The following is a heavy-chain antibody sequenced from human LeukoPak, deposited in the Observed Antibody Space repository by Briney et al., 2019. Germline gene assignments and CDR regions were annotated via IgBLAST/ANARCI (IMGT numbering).Heavy chain of an antibody. CDR3: AKDMEDIVVVPGSYGMDV. CDR2: ISWNSGSI. J-gene: IGHJ6*02. D-gene: IGHD2-2*01. Sequence: PGRSLRLSCAASGFTFDDYAMHWVRQAPGKGLEWVSGISWNSGSIGYADSAKGRFTISRDNAKNSLYLQMNSLRAEDTALYYCAKDMEDIVVVPGSYGMDVWGQGTTVTVSS. V-gene: IGHV3-9*01. CDR1: GFTFDDYA.